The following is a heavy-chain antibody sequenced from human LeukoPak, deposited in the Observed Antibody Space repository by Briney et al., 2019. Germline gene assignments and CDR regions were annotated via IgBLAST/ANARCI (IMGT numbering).Heavy chain of an antibody. CDR1: GSTFSRIW. CDR2: IQPDGSEQ. Sequence: GGSLRLSCVASGSTFSRIWMSWVRQAPGKGREWVGNIQPDGSEQYPVDSVKGRFTISRDNARNSLYLQMNSLRAEDTAVYYCAELGITMIGGVWGKGTTVTISS. J-gene: IGHJ6*04. CDR3: AELGITMIGGV. V-gene: IGHV3-7*01. D-gene: IGHD3-10*02.